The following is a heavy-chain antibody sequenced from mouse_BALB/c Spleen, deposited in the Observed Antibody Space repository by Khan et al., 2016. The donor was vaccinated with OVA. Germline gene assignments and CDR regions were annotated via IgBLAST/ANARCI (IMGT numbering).Heavy chain of an antibody. CDR2: INPTSGYT. Sequence: VQLQQSGAERAKPGASVKMSCKASGYTFTTYWMHWVKQRPGQGLEWIGYINPTSGYTDYNEKFKDRATLSAAKSSSTAYMQLRSLTSEDSAVYYCTRDRIDYWGQGTTLTVAS. CDR3: TRDRIDY. CDR1: GYTFTTYW. J-gene: IGHJ2*01. V-gene: IGHV1-7*01.